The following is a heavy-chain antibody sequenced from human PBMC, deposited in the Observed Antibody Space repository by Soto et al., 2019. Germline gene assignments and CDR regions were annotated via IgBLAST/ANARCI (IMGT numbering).Heavy chain of an antibody. Sequence: SQTLSLTCAISGDSVPRNSAAWNWIRQSPSRGLEWLGRTYYRSEWYNDYAVSVKGRLSINPDTSKNRFSLQLNSVTPEDTAVYFCARGNAGVFDYWGQGTPVTVSS. CDR3: ARGNAGVFDY. J-gene: IGHJ4*02. CDR1: GDSVPRNSAA. V-gene: IGHV6-1*01. D-gene: IGHD7-27*01. CDR2: TYYRSEWYN.